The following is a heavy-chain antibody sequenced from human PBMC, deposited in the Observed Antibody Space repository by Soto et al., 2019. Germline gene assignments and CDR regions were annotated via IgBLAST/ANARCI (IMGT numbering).Heavy chain of an antibody. D-gene: IGHD6-19*01. Sequence: QVQLVQSGAEVKKPGASVTVSCKTSGYTFSNYGINWVRQAPGQGLEWMGWISGYNGNTNYAQTVQDRVTMTTDTPTGTVYMELRSLKSDDTAIYYCSRFIMVGGWFDPNYYHGMDVWGQGTTVTVSS. CDR1: GYTFSNYG. CDR2: ISGYNGNT. J-gene: IGHJ6*02. V-gene: IGHV1-18*01. CDR3: SRFIMVGGWFDPNYYHGMDV.